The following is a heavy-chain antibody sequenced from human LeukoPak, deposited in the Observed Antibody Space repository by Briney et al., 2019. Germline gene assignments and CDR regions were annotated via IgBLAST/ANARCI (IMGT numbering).Heavy chain of an antibody. J-gene: IGHJ4*02. Sequence: GGSLRLSYAASGFTLSSYERNSVRQAPRKGLEWVSYITGSGDIIYYADSVKGRFTFSRDNAKNSLYLQMNSLRAKDTAVYYCARVGRDSQHLDYWGPGTLVTVST. V-gene: IGHV3-48*03. D-gene: IGHD2-15*01. CDR1: GFTLSSYE. CDR2: ITGSGDII. CDR3: ARVGRDSQHLDY.